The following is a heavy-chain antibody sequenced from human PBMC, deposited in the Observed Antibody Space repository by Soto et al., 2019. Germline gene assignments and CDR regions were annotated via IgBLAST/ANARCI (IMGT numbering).Heavy chain of an antibody. CDR3: ARLGYDRRGYIDNSDS. CDR2: VYYSGDT. CDR1: DGSISSSPYY. J-gene: IGHJ4*02. D-gene: IGHD3-22*01. Sequence: SETLSLTCTVADGSISSSPYYWGWIRQPPEKGVASRGHVYYSGDTYSNPSLKSRVTMSVDPSKNQFSLNLTSVTAADTGVYSWARLGYDRRGYIDNSDSWGQGTPVTVSS. V-gene: IGHV4-39*01.